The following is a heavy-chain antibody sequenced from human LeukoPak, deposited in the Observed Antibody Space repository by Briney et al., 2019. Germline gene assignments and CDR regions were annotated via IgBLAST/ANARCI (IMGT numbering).Heavy chain of an antibody. CDR1: GFNFIDYS. CDR3: ARDHRYAFDN. D-gene: IGHD5-12*01. V-gene: IGHV3-48*01. Sequence: GALRLSCAASGFNFIDYSMNWVRQAPGKGLEWISYIGISSGNTKYADSVKGRFTISRDKARNSLYLQMNSLRVEDTAVYYCARDHRYAFDNWGHGTLVTVSS. CDR2: IGISSGNT. J-gene: IGHJ4*01.